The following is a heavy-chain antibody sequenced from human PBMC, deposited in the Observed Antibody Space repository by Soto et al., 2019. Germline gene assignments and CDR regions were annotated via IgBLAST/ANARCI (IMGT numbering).Heavy chain of an antibody. CDR3: AKGEGSGGYYSLCDY. V-gene: IGHV3-9*01. D-gene: IGHD3-22*01. CDR2: ISWNSGSI. Sequence: EVQLVESGGGLVQPGRSLRLSCAASGFTFDDYAMHWVRQAPGKGLEWVSGISWNSGSIGYADSVKGRFTISRDNAKNSLYLQMNSLGAEDTALYYCAKGEGSGGYYSLCDYWGQGTLVTVSS. CDR1: GFTFDDYA. J-gene: IGHJ4*02.